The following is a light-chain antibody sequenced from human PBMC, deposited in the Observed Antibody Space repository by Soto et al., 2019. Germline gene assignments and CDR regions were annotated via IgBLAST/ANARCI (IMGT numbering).Light chain of an antibody. V-gene: IGLV2-23*01. CDR2: ESF. CDR1: SDDVGTYNL. J-gene: IGLJ1*01. Sequence: QSVLAQPASVSGSPGQSITLSCTGTSDDVGTYNLVSWYQQHPTKAPKLLLYESFKRPSGVSDRFSGSKSGNTASLTISGLEAEDEADYYSSSYAGDTTYVFGTGTKV. CDR3: SSYAGDTTYV.